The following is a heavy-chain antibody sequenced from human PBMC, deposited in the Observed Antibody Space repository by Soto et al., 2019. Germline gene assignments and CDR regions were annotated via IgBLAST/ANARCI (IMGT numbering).Heavy chain of an antibody. CDR2: IPDDGSYQ. CDR1: GFTFRNYG. CDR3: ARSWSRSSRRMDV. V-gene: IGHV3-33*01. D-gene: IGHD6-6*01. Sequence: PGGSLRLSCAVSGFTFRNYGMHWVRQAPGKGLEWVAVIPDDGSYQYYADSVKGRFTISRDNSKNTLYLQMNSLRAEDTAVYYCARSWSRSSRRMDVWGRGTTVTVSS. J-gene: IGHJ6*02.